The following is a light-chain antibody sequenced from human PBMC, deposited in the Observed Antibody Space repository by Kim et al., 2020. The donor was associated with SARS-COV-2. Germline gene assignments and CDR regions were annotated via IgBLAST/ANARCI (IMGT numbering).Light chain of an antibody. CDR2: GAS. J-gene: IGKJ1*01. CDR1: RGSSNS. Sequence: AAVRTRVTMCCRGRRGSSNSLGWYRQKPGKVPRLLIYGASTLRSGVPSRFRGSGSGTDFTLTISSLQPEDAAAYYCEKYNRGPWTFGRGTKVDIK. CDR3: EKYNRGPWT. V-gene: IGKV1-27*01.